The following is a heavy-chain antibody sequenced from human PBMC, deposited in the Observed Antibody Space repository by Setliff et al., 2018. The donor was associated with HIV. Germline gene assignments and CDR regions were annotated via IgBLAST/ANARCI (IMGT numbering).Heavy chain of an antibody. CDR2: IRYDESDK. J-gene: IGHJ4*02. V-gene: IGHV3-30*02. Sequence: PGESLKISCAASGFIFSSHGMHWVRQAPGKGLEWVAFIRYDESDKQYADSVKGRFTISRDNSKNTLYLQMNSLRPEDTALYYCARETPNSGWYRKEGYYFDYWGQGTLVTVS. CDR1: GFIFSSHG. D-gene: IGHD6-19*01. CDR3: ARETPNSGWYRKEGYYFDY.